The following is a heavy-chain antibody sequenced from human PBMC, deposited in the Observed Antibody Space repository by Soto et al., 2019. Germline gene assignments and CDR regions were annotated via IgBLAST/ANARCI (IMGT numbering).Heavy chain of an antibody. CDR1: GGSISSGGYY. V-gene: IGHV4-31*03. CDR2: IYYSGST. J-gene: IGHJ5*02. CDR3: ARDRGIFGVVSWFDP. D-gene: IGHD3-3*01. Sequence: KASETLSLTCTVSGGSISSGGYYWSWIRQHPGKGLEWIGYIYYSGSTYYNPSLKSRVTISVDTSKNQFSLKLSSVTAADTAVYYCARDRGIFGVVSWFDPWGQGTLVTVSS.